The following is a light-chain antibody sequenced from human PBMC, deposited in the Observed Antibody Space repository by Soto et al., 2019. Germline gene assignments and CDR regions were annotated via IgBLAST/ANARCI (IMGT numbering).Light chain of an antibody. Sequence: QSVLTQPASVSGSPGQSITISCTGTSSDVGGYNYVSWYQQHPGKAPKLMIYDVSNRPSGVSNRFSGSKSGNTASLTISGLQAEDAADYYCSSYTSSSSSVFGTGTKLTVL. CDR1: SSDVGGYNY. CDR2: DVS. J-gene: IGLJ1*01. V-gene: IGLV2-14*01. CDR3: SSYTSSSSSV.